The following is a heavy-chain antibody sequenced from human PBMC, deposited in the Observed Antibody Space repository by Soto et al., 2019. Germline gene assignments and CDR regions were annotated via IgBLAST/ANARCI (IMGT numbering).Heavy chain of an antibody. CDR1: GGSISGDN. J-gene: IGHJ4*02. D-gene: IGHD6-19*01. CDR2: IYYSGST. V-gene: IGHV4-59*08. CDR3: ARHEGGAVVAGRFVFDS. Sequence: QVQLQESGPGLVKPSETLSLTCTVSGGSISGDNWSWIRQPPGKGLEWSGYIYYSGSTNYNPSLKSRVTISIDTSKTRFSLKRSSVTAADTALYYCARHEGGAVVAGRFVFDSWGQGALVTVSS.